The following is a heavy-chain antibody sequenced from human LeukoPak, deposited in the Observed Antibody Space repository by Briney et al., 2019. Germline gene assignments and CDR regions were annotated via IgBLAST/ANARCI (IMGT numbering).Heavy chain of an antibody. J-gene: IGHJ4*02. D-gene: IGHD6-19*01. CDR3: ARGPRGAVALDY. Sequence: PSETLSLTCTVSGGSISSSSYYWGWIRQPPGKGLEWIGSIYYSGSTYYNPSLKSRVTISVDTSKNQFSLKLSSVTAADTAVYYCARGPRGAVALDYWGQGTLVTVSS. CDR2: IYYSGST. CDR1: GGSISSSSYY. V-gene: IGHV4-39*01.